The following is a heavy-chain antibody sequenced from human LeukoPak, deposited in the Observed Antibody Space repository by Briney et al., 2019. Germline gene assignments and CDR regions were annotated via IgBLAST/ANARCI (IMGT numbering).Heavy chain of an antibody. CDR1: GFTFSIYP. CDR3: AKDLFGGPARAYFDY. V-gene: IGHV3-23*01. J-gene: IGHJ4*02. Sequence: GGSLRLSCAASGFTFSIYPLTWVRQAPGKGLEWVSSISGSGIHAYYSNSVEGRFITSRDNSKNTLFLQMNSPRADDTAVYYCAKDLFGGPARAYFDYWGQGALVTVSS. CDR2: ISGSGIHA. D-gene: IGHD3-16*01.